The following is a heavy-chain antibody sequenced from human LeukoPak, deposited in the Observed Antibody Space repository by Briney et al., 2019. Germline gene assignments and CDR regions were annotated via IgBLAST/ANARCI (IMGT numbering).Heavy chain of an antibody. CDR3: ARIVVVPAAYYYYGMDV. Sequence: SETLSLTCTVSGGSVSSGSNYWSWIRQPPGKGLEWIGYIYYSGSTNYNPSLKSRVTISVDTSKNQFSLKLSSVTAADTAVYYCARIVVVPAAYYYYGMDVWGQGTTVTVSS. V-gene: IGHV4-61*01. J-gene: IGHJ6*02. D-gene: IGHD2-2*01. CDR1: GGSVSSGSNY. CDR2: IYYSGST.